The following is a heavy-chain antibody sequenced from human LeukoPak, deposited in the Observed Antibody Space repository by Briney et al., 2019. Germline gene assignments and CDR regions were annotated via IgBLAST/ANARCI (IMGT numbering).Heavy chain of an antibody. Sequence: SETLSLTCTVSGGSISSYYWSWIRQPPGKGLEWIGYIYYSGSTNYNPSLKSRVTISVDTSKNQFSLKLSSVTAADTAVYYCARTPNCGGGSCYYYYYMDVWGKGTTVTISS. CDR1: GGSISSYY. CDR2: IYYSGST. V-gene: IGHV4-59*01. J-gene: IGHJ6*03. CDR3: ARTPNCGGGSCYYYYYMDV. D-gene: IGHD2-15*01.